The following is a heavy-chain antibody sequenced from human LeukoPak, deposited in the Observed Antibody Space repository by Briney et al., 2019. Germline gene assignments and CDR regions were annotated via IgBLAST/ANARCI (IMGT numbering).Heavy chain of an antibody. CDR3: ARESVGGLSTQYYFDY. V-gene: IGHV1-69*13. D-gene: IGHD4-11*01. J-gene: IGHJ4*02. CDR2: IIPIFGTA. CDR1: GGTFSSYA. Sequence: SVKVSCKASGGTFSSYAISWVRQAPGQGLEWMGGIIPIFGTANYAQKFQGRVTITADESTSTAYMELSSLRSEDTAVYYCARESVGGLSTQYYFDYWGQGTLVTVSS.